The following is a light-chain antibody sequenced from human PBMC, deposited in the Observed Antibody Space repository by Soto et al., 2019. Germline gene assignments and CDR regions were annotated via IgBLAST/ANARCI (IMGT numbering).Light chain of an antibody. V-gene: IGLV2-14*01. CDR3: SSYTSSSTPL. CDR2: DVN. CDR1: SSDVGGYNY. J-gene: IGLJ2*01. Sequence: QPVLTQPASVSGSPGQSITISCTGTSSDVGGYNYVSWYQQHPGKAPKLMIYDVNNRPSGVSYRFSGSKSGNTASLTISGLQAEDEADYYFSSYTSSSTPLFGGGTKLTVL.